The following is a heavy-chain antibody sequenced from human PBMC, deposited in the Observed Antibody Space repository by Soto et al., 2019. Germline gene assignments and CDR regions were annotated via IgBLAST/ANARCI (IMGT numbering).Heavy chain of an antibody. D-gene: IGHD3-16*01. J-gene: IGHJ5*02. Sequence: SETLSLTCTVSGGSISSYYRSWIRQPPGKGLEWIGYIYYSGSTNYNPSLKSRVTISVDTSKNQFSLKLSSVTAADTAVYYCARDMMWSWFDPWGQGTLVTVSS. CDR2: IYYSGST. V-gene: IGHV4-59*01. CDR1: GGSISSYY. CDR3: ARDMMWSWFDP.